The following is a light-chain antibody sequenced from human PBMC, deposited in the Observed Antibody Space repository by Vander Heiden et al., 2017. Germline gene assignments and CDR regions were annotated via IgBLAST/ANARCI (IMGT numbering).Light chain of an antibody. Sequence: IVLTQSPGPLSLSPGGRATLSCRASQSVSSGYLSWYQQKPGQAPRLLIYCAASRATGIPDRFSGSGSETDFTLTIIRLEPEDFAVYYCQQYGSSPMYTFGQGTKLEIK. CDR3: QQYGSSPMYT. V-gene: IGKV3-20*01. CDR1: QSVSSGY. J-gene: IGKJ2*01. CDR2: CAA.